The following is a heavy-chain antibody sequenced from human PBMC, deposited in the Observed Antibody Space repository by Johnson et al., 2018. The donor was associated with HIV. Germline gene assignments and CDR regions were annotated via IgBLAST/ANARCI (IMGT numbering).Heavy chain of an antibody. J-gene: IGHJ3*02. D-gene: IGHD3-10*01. Sequence: VQVVESGGGVVQPGRSLRLSCAASGFTVSSNYMSWVRQAPGKGLEWVANIKGDGSEREYVGSVKGRFTIARDSAKNLLFLQMNSLRVEDTAVYYCARGRVSRFAFDIWGQGTRVTVSS. V-gene: IGHV3-7*01. CDR2: IKGDGSER. CDR1: GFTVSSNY. CDR3: ARGRVSRFAFDI.